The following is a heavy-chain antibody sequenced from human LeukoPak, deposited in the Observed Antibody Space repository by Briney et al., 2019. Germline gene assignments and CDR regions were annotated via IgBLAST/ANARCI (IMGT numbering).Heavy chain of an antibody. V-gene: IGHV4-59*08. J-gene: IGHJ4*02. CDR2: IYYSGST. CDR1: GGSISSYY. CDR3: ARHLPPDRGFIYGPIDY. D-gene: IGHD5-18*01. Sequence: SETLSLTCTVSGGSISSYYWSWIRQPPGKGLEWIGYIYYSGSTNYNPSLKSRVAISVHTSKNQFSLKLTSVTAADTAVYYCARHLPPDRGFIYGPIDYWGQGTLVTVSS.